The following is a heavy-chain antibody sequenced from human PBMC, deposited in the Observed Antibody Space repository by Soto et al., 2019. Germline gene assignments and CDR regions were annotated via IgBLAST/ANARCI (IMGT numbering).Heavy chain of an antibody. J-gene: IGHJ4*02. V-gene: IGHV4-59*11. Sequence: SETLSLTCTVSGGSISSHYWSWIRQSPGKGLEWIGYIYNSGSTKYNPSLKSRVTISVDTSKNHFSLKVSPVTAADTAVYYYARGQSNYYGYYFDYWGQGTLVTVSS. CDR1: GGSISSHY. CDR2: IYNSGST. CDR3: ARGQSNYYGYYFDY. D-gene: IGHD3-10*01.